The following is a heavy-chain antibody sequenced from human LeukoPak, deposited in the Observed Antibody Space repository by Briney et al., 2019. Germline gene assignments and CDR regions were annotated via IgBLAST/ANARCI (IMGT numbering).Heavy chain of an antibody. CDR1: GYTFTSYG. CDR3: ARDFIPMVRGVIIIFGGGY. CDR2: ISAYNGNT. V-gene: IGHV1-18*01. J-gene: IGHJ4*02. D-gene: IGHD3-10*01. Sequence: ASVKVSCKASGYTFTSYGISWVRQAPGQGLEWMGWISAYNGNTNYAQKLQGRVTMTTDTSTSTAYMELRSLRSDDPAVYYCARDFIPMVRGVIIIFGGGYWGQGTLVTVSS.